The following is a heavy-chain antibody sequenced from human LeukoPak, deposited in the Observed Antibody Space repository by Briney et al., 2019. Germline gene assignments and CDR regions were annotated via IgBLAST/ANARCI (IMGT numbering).Heavy chain of an antibody. Sequence: ASVKVSCKPSGGTFSSYAISWVRQAPGQGLEWMGRIIPILGIANYAQKFQGRVTITADKSTSTAYMELSSLRSEDTAVYYCARAGAARTFDYWGQGTLVTVSS. CDR2: IIPILGIA. J-gene: IGHJ4*02. CDR3: ARAGAARTFDY. CDR1: GGTFSSYA. D-gene: IGHD6-6*01. V-gene: IGHV1-69*04.